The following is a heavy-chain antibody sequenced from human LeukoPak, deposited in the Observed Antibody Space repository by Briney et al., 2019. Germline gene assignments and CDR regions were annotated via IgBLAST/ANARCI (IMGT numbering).Heavy chain of an antibody. CDR1: GYTFTIYY. Sequence: ASVKVSCKASGYTFTIYYIHWVRQAPGQGLEWMGLINPSGGSTNYAQKFQGRVTITADKSTSTAYMELSSLRSEDTAVYYCAREGGPGSSSGDYYYYYMDVWGKGTTVTVSS. D-gene: IGHD6-6*01. CDR2: INPSGGST. V-gene: IGHV1-46*01. CDR3: AREGGPGSSSGDYYYYYMDV. J-gene: IGHJ6*03.